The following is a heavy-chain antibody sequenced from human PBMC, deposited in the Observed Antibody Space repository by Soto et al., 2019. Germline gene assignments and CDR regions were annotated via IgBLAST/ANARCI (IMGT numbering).Heavy chain of an antibody. Sequence: GGSLRLSCAASGFTFSSYGMHWVRQAPGKGLEWVAVIWYDGSNKYYADSVKGRFTISRDNSKNTLYLQMNSLRAEDTAVYYCARDRWLSGQQLVLGFDYWGQGTLVTVSS. CDR2: IWYDGSNK. J-gene: IGHJ4*02. CDR3: ARDRWLSGQQLVLGFDY. V-gene: IGHV3-33*01. D-gene: IGHD6-13*01. CDR1: GFTFSSYG.